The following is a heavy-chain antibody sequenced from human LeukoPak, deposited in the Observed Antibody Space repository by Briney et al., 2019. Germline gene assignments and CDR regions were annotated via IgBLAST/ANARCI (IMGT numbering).Heavy chain of an antibody. V-gene: IGHV3-23*01. CDR1: GFTFISYA. CDR2: ISGSGGST. CDR3: VGHPTGILRFGDWCFDY. D-gene: IGHD3-10*01. Sequence: GGSLRLACAAAGFTFISYAMSWVRQAPGKGLEWVSAISGSGGSTYYATFVKQRFNSSRDNSKNRLYLQMNSLRAEDTAVYYCVGHPTGILRFGDWCFDYWGQGTLVTVSS. J-gene: IGHJ4*02.